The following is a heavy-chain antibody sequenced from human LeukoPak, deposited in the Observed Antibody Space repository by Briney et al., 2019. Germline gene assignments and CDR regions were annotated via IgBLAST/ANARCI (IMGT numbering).Heavy chain of an antibody. Sequence: GGSLRLSCAASGFTFSSYAMHWVRQAPGKGLEWVAVISYDGSNKYYADSVKGRFTISRDNSKNTLYLQMNSLRSDDTAVYYCAREHYYDSSGYLGYDAFDIWGQGTMVTVSS. V-gene: IGHV3-30-3*01. CDR3: AREHYYDSSGYLGYDAFDI. CDR1: GFTFSSYA. CDR2: ISYDGSNK. D-gene: IGHD3-22*01. J-gene: IGHJ3*02.